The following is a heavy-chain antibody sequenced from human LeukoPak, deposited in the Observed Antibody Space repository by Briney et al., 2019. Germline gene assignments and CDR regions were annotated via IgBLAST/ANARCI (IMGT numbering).Heavy chain of an antibody. Sequence: PGGSLRLSCAASGFTFSSYGMHWVRQAPGKGLEWVAVISYDGSNKYYADSVKGRFTISRDNSKNTLYLQMNSLRAEDTAVYYCAKGGARLLTAFDIWGQGTMVTVSS. V-gene: IGHV3-30*18. CDR2: ISYDGSNK. D-gene: IGHD2-21*02. CDR1: GFTFSSYG. J-gene: IGHJ3*02. CDR3: AKGGARLLTAFDI.